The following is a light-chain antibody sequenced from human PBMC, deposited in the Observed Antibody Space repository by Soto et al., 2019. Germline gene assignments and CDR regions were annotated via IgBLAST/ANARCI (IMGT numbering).Light chain of an antibody. CDR1: QSVSTN. CDR2: GAS. Sequence: EIVMTQSPATLSLSPGERATLSCWASQSVSTNLAWYQQSPGQAPRLLIFGASTRATGIPVRFSGSGSGRQFTLTISSLQSEDCAVYYCHQYNDGPGGTFGQGTKVGIK. CDR3: HQYNDGPGGT. J-gene: IGKJ1*01. V-gene: IGKV3-15*01.